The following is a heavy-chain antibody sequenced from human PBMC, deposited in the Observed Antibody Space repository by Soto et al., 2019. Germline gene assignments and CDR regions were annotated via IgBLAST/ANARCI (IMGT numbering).Heavy chain of an antibody. J-gene: IGHJ6*02. CDR3: AREWGLLPYYVMNV. Sequence: QVQLQESDPGLVKPSETLSLTCIVSGDSVTSGSYYWTWLRQPPGKGLEWIGYISYTGRTKYNPPLQSRVTISVDTSKNDFSLNLSSVTAADTAVYFCAREWGLLPYYVMNVWGHGTAVTVSS. V-gene: IGHV4-61*03. CDR1: GDSVTSGSYY. D-gene: IGHD7-27*01. CDR2: ISYTGRT.